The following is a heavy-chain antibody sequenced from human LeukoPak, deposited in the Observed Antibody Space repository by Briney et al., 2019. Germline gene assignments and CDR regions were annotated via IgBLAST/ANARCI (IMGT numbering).Heavy chain of an antibody. D-gene: IGHD2-15*01. J-gene: IGHJ4*02. CDR2: IYYSGST. Sequence: SETLSLTCTVSGGSVSSGSYYWSWIRQPPGKGLEWIGYIYYSGSTNYNPSLKSRVTISVDTSKNQFSLRLSSVTAADTAVYYYASIKVYCSGGSCYSGLVDYWGQGTLVTVSS. CDR3: ASIKVYCSGGSCYSGLVDY. CDR1: GGSVSSGSYY. V-gene: IGHV4-61*01.